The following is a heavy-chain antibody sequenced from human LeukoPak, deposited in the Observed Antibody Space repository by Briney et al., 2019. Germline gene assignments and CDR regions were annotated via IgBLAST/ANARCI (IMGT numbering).Heavy chain of an antibody. D-gene: IGHD3-3*01. CDR3: ARAGDFSFKD. V-gene: IGHV3-48*01. Sequence: GGSLRLSCAVSGFTFSVYSMSWVCQAPGKGLEWVSYISGSSTTISYADSVKGRFTISRDNAENSLSLQMNSLRAEDTAVYYCARAGDFSFKDWGQGTLVTVSS. CDR2: ISGSSTTI. CDR1: GFTFSVYS. J-gene: IGHJ4*02.